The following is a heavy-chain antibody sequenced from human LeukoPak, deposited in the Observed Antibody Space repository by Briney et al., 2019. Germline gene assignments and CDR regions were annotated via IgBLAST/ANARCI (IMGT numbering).Heavy chain of an antibody. J-gene: IGHJ4*02. CDR1: GFTFSSYA. CDR3: ARAPDIVVVPAAIDY. CDR2: ISSSSSYI. V-gene: IGHV3-21*01. Sequence: PGGSLRLSCVASGFTFSSYAMSWVRQAPGKGLEWVSSISSSSSYIYYADSVKGRFTISRGNAKNSLYLQMNSLRAEDTAVYYCARAPDIVVVPAAIDYWGQGTLVTVSS. D-gene: IGHD2-2*01.